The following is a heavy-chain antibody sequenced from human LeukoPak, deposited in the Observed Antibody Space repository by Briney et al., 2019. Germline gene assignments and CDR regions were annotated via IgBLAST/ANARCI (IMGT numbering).Heavy chain of an antibody. CDR1: GFTFSSYS. CDR2: ISSSSSYI. Sequence: GSLRLSCAASGFTFSSYSMNWVRQAPGKGLEWVSSISSSSSYIYYADSAKGRFTISRDNAKNSLYLQMNSLRAEDTAVYYCARVSGVIAAAGTIDYWGQGTLVTVSS. J-gene: IGHJ4*02. D-gene: IGHD6-13*01. V-gene: IGHV3-21*01. CDR3: ARVSGVIAAAGTIDY.